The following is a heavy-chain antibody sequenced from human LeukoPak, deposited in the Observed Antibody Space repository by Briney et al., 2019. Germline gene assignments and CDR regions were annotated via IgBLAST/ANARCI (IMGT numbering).Heavy chain of an antibody. J-gene: IGHJ4*02. V-gene: IGHV6-1*01. D-gene: IGHD3-10*01. CDR2: TYFRSKWYN. CDR3: AGSFSGAIDY. CDR1: GDIFSSNSAA. Sequence: SQTLSLTCAISGDIFSSNSAAWNWNRQSPSRGLEWLGRTYFRSKWYNEYAASVKSRITINPDTSKNQFSLQLNSVTSEDTAVYYCAGSFSGAIDYWGQGTLVTVSS.